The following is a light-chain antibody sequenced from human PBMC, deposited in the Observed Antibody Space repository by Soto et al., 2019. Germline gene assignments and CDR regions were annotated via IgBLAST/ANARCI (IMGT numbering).Light chain of an antibody. CDR2: AAS. V-gene: IGKV1-27*01. Sequence: DIQMTQSPSSVSASVGDRVTITCRASQGISTSLAWYQQKPGKVPKLLIHAASTLQSGVPSRFSGSGSGTDFTLTISSLQPEDVATYYCQNYNSAPWTFGQVTKVEIK. CDR3: QNYNSAPWT. CDR1: QGISTS. J-gene: IGKJ1*01.